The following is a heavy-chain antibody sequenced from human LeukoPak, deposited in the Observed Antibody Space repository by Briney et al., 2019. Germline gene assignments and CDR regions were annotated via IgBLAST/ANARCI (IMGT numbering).Heavy chain of an antibody. Sequence: GASVKVSCKASGGTFSSYAISWVRQAPGQGLEWMGGIIPIFGTANYAQKFQGRVTITADESTSTAYMELSSLRSEDTAVYYCARSSAPHLGATKTGYFDYWGQGTLVTVSS. CDR2: IIPIFGTA. J-gene: IGHJ4*02. CDR1: GGTFSSYA. D-gene: IGHD1-26*01. V-gene: IGHV1-69*13. CDR3: ARSSAPHLGATKTGYFDY.